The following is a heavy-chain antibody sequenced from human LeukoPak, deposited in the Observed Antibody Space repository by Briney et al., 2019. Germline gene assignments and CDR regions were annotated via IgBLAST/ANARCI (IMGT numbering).Heavy chain of an antibody. CDR1: GGTFSSYA. CDR3: AREVVTTNRNWFDP. V-gene: IGHV1-69*04. J-gene: IGHJ5*02. D-gene: IGHD4-11*01. CDR2: IIPIFGIA. Sequence: GSSVKLSCKASGGTFSSYAISWVRQAPGQGLEWMGRIIPIFGIANYAQKFQGRVTITADKSTSTAYMELSSLGSEDTAVYYCAREVVTTNRNWFDPWGQGTLVTVSS.